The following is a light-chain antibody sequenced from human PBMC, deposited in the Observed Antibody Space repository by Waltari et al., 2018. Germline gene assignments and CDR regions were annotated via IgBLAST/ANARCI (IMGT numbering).Light chain of an antibody. Sequence: QSVLTPPPSVSGAPGQRVTISCTGGGSNIGGGYAVPWYRQLPGQAPELLIYGVNNRPSGVPDRFFGSLSGTSASLAITGLQAEDEADYYCQSYDTSLSVVFGGGTKLTV. V-gene: IGLV1-40*01. CDR3: QSYDTSLSVV. CDR2: GVN. CDR1: GSNIGGGYA. J-gene: IGLJ2*01.